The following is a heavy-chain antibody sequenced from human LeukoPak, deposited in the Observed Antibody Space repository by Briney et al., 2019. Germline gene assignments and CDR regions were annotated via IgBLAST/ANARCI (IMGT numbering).Heavy chain of an antibody. CDR2: ISYDGSNK. J-gene: IGHJ4*02. Sequence: TGGSLRLSCAASEFSFSSYGMHWVRQAPGKGLEWVAVISYDGSNKYYADSVKGRFTISRDNSKNTLSLQMNSLRAEDTAVYYCAKGVFGPRSTSFADYWGQGTLVTVSS. CDR3: AKGVFGPRSTSFADY. D-gene: IGHD3-10*01. CDR1: EFSFSSYG. V-gene: IGHV3-30*18.